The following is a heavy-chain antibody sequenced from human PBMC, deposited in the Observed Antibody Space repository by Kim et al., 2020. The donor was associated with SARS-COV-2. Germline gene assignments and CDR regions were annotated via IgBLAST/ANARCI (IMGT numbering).Heavy chain of an antibody. V-gene: IGHV4-34*01. Sequence: SETLSLTCAVSGGSLSDNYWTWIRQAPGKGLEWIGEISPTGRTHYTPSLESRVTISIDTSKTQFSLRLDSVTAADTAVYYCARETYYFRGRDYWGQGTPV. J-gene: IGHJ4*02. CDR1: GGSLSDNY. CDR2: ISPTGRT. D-gene: IGHD1-26*01. CDR3: ARETYYFRGRDY.